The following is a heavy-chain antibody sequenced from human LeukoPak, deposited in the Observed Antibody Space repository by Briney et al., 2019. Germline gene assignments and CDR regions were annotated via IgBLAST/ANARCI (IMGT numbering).Heavy chain of an antibody. V-gene: IGHV1-8*03. CDR3: ARSQCTYGVCYFDY. CDR2: MNPNNGDT. CDR1: GYTFTSYD. D-gene: IGHD2-8*01. Sequence: GASVKVSCKASGYTFTSYDINWVRQATGQGLEWMGWMNPNNGDTGYAQKFQGRVTITRDTSISTAYMELSSLRSDDTAVYFCARSQCTYGVCYFDYWGQGTLVTVSS. J-gene: IGHJ4*02.